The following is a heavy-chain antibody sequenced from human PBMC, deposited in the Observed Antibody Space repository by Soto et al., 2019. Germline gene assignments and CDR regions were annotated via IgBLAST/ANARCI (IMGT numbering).Heavy chain of an antibody. Sequence: SETLSLTCTVSGDSIRGYYWTWIRQAPGKGLEWIGYVHYSGSTHYTPSLKSRVTISVDMSKNQFSLKLNSVTAADTAIYFCARNHYGDPPLNNWFDPWGQGTLVTVSS. V-gene: IGHV4-59*01. CDR1: GDSIRGYY. CDR3: ARNHYGDPPLNNWFDP. CDR2: VHYSGST. D-gene: IGHD4-17*01. J-gene: IGHJ5*02.